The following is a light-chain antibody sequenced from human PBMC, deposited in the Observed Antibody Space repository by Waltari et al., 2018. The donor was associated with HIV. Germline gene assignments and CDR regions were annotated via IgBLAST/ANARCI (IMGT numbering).Light chain of an antibody. CDR2: EDT. J-gene: IGLJ1*01. V-gene: IGLV6-57*03. CDR1: SGNIASNH. Sequence: NFVLTQPHSVSESPGKTVTIYCARSSGNIASNHVQWYQQRPGSAPTPVIYEDTQRPSGVPDRFTGSIDSSSNSASLTLYELMTEDEADYYCQSYDNANPRIFGTGTRVTVL. CDR3: QSYDNANPRI.